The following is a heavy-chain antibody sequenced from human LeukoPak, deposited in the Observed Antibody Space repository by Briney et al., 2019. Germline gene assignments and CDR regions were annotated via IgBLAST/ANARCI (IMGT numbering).Heavy chain of an antibody. J-gene: IGHJ4*02. Sequence: PGGSLRLSCAASGFTFSSYEMNWVRQAPGRGLEWVANTMPDGSVKNYLDSVKGRFTISRDNTKNLLYLEMNSLTVEDTALYYCTTIAASDIDYWGQGTLVAVSS. CDR2: TMPDGSVK. V-gene: IGHV3-7*01. D-gene: IGHD6-25*01. CDR1: GFTFSSYE. CDR3: TTIAASDIDY.